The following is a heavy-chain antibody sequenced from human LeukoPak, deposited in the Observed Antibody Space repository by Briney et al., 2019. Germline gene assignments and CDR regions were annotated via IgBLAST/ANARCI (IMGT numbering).Heavy chain of an antibody. Sequence: GGSLRLSCAASGFTFSSYSMNWVRQAPGKGLEWVSYISSSSSTIYYADSVKGRFTISRDNAKNSLYLQMNSLRAEDTAVYYCAKLGGHPLHNYYVGVWGKGTTVAVSS. D-gene: IGHD3-16*01. CDR2: ISSSSSTI. V-gene: IGHV3-48*04. J-gene: IGHJ6*03. CDR3: AKLGGHPLHNYYVGV. CDR1: GFTFSSYS.